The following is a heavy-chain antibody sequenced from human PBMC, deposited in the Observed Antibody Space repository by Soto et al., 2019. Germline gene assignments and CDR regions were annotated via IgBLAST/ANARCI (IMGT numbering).Heavy chain of an antibody. CDR2: IIPIFGTA. D-gene: IGHD6-13*01. CDR1: GGTFSSYA. V-gene: IGHV1-69*12. CDR3: ARSGFPGIAAY. J-gene: IGHJ4*02. Sequence: QVQLVQSGAEGKKPGSSVKVSCKASGGTFSSYAISWVRQAPGQGLEWMGGIIPIFGTANYAQKFQGRVTITADESTSTAFIELSSLRSEDTAVYYCARSGFPGIAAYWGQGTLVTVSS.